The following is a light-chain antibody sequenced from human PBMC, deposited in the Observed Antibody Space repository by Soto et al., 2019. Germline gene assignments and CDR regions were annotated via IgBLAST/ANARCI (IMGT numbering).Light chain of an antibody. CDR2: DAS. CDR3: QQCRNWQLT. Sequence: EIVMTQSPATLSVSPGEGATLSCQASQNVYNNLAWYQQRPGQPPRLLIYDASTRATGISARFSGSGYGTEFTLTISSLQSEDFEVYFCQQCRNWQLTFGGGTKVEIK. J-gene: IGKJ4*01. CDR1: QNVYNN. V-gene: IGKV3-15*01.